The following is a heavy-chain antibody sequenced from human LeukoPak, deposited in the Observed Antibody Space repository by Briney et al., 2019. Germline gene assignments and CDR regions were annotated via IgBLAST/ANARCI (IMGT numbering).Heavy chain of an antibody. CDR1: GFTFSSYG. D-gene: IGHD1-1*01. J-gene: IGHJ4*02. V-gene: IGHV3-30*18. Sequence: GGSLRLSCAASGFTFSSYGMYWVRQAPGKGLEWVAVISYDGSNKYYADSVKGRFTISRDNSKNTLYLQMNSLRAEDTAVYYCAKDLYNWNDFFDYWGQGTLVTVSS. CDR3: AKDLYNWNDFFDY. CDR2: ISYDGSNK.